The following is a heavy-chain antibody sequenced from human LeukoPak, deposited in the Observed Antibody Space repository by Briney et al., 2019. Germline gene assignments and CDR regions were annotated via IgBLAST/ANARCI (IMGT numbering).Heavy chain of an antibody. D-gene: IGHD3-10*01. J-gene: IGHJ6*02. CDR1: GFTFSNYW. V-gene: IGHV3-7*02. CDR3: ARSRAPDYYGSGSYPSGMDV. CDR2: INQDGSEK. Sequence: GGSLRLSCAASGFTFSNYWMTWVRQAPGKGLEWVANINQDGSEKYYMDSVKGRFTVSRDNTRKSLYLQMNSLRAEDTAVYYCARSRAPDYYGSGSYPSGMDVWGQGTTVTVSS.